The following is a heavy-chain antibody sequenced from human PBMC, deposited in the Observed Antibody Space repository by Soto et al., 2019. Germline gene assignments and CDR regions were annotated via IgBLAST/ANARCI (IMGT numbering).Heavy chain of an antibody. D-gene: IGHD2-21*02. Sequence: QVQLVQSGAEVKKPGSSVKVSCKASGGTFSSYTISWVRQAPGQGLEWMGRMIPTLGIANYAQKFQGRVTIRAHKSTSTAYMELSSLRSEDTAVYYCASRYRTADDWGQGTLVTVSS. J-gene: IGHJ4*02. CDR2: MIPTLGIA. CDR1: GGTFSSYT. V-gene: IGHV1-69*02. CDR3: ASRYRTADD.